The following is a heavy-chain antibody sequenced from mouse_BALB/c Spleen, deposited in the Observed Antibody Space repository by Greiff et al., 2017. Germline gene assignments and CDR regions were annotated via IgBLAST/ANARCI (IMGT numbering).Heavy chain of an antibody. CDR1: GYTFTSYY. D-gene: IGHD1-1*01. CDR3: ARAITTVVANYAMDY. Sequence: VQLQQSGPELVKPGASVRISCKASGYTFTSYYIHWVKQRPGQGLEWIGWIYPGNVNTKYNEKFKGKATLTADKSSSTAYMQLSSLTSEDSAVYFCARAITTVVANYAMDYWGQGTSVTVSS. J-gene: IGHJ4*01. V-gene: IGHV1S56*01. CDR2: IYPGNVNT.